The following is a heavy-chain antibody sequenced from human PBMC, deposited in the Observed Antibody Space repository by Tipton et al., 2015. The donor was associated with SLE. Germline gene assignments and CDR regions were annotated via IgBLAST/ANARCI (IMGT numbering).Heavy chain of an antibody. Sequence: TLSLTCTVSGGSISSGGYYWSWIRQPPGKGLEWIGNILYSGDTNYNPSLKSRVTISLDTSRKQFSLSLNSVTAADTAVYYCASGFNFYFDYWGQGTLVTVSS. CDR3: ASGFNFYFDY. D-gene: IGHD1-1*01. J-gene: IGHJ4*02. CDR1: GGSISSGGYY. V-gene: IGHV4-61*08. CDR2: ILYSGDT.